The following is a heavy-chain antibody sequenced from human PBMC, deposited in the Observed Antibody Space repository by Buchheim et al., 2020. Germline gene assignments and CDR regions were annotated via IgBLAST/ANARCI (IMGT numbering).Heavy chain of an antibody. D-gene: IGHD6-19*01. CDR3: VSDEDRSGCDS. V-gene: IGHV3-48*03. Sequence: EVQLVESGGAVVQPGGSLRLSCAASGFTFSSHEMNWVRQAPGKGLEWVSYISRSGATIPYADSVKGRFTISRDNAKNSLYLEMNSLRAEDTAVYYCVSDEDRSGCDSWGQGTL. CDR1: GFTFSSHE. CDR2: ISRSGATI. J-gene: IGHJ4*02.